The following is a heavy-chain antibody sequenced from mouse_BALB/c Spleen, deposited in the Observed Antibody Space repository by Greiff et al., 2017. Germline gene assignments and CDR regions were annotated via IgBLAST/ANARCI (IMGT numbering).Heavy chain of an antibody. D-gene: IGHD2-3*01. CDR3: ARDDGYY. V-gene: IGHV1-69*02. CDR1: GYTFTSYW. J-gene: IGHJ2*01. Sequence: QVQLQQPGAELVKPGAPVKLSCKASGYTFTSYWMNWVKQRPGRGLEWIGRIDPSDSETHYNQKFKDKATLTVDKSSSTAYIQLSSLTSEDSAVYYCARDDGYYWGQGTTRTVSS. CDR2: IDPSDSET.